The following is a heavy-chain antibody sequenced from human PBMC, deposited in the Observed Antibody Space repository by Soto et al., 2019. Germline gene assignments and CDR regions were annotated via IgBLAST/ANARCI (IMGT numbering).Heavy chain of an antibody. V-gene: IGHV1-69*01. CDR2: IIAMFRSP. CDR1: GGTFNRYA. J-gene: IGHJ5*02. Sequence: QVQLVQSGAEVKKSGSSVKVSCKASGGTFNRYALNWVRQAPGQGLEWMGGIIAMFRSPNYAHKFQGRVSITADESTNTAYMEMSGLTSDDTAVYYCPREGGHNYGLGRGHPFDTWGQGTLVTVSS. CDR3: PREGGHNYGLGRGHPFDT. D-gene: IGHD4-17*01.